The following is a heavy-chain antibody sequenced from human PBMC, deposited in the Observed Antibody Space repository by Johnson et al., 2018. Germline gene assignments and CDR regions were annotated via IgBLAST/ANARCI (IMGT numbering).Heavy chain of an antibody. Sequence: QVQLVQSGGGVVQPGRSLRLSCAASGFTFSSYGMHWVRQAPGKGLEWVAVISYDGRNKYYADSVKGRFTISRDNSKNTLDLQMNSLRAEDTAVYYCAKDPGGYSSSSEYFQHWGQGTLVTVSS. J-gene: IGHJ1*01. CDR2: ISYDGRNK. D-gene: IGHD6-13*01. CDR1: GFTFSSYG. CDR3: AKDPGGYSSSSEYFQH. V-gene: IGHV3-30*18.